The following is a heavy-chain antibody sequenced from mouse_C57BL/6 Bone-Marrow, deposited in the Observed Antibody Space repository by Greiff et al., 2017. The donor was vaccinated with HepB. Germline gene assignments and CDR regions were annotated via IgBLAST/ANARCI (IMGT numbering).Heavy chain of an antibody. Sequence: EVNVVESGGGLVKPGGSLKLSCAASGFTFSSYAMSWVRQTPEKRLEWVATISDGGSYTYYPDNVKGRFTIVRDNAKNNLYLQISHLKAEDTVMYYCARRIYYGNYYDFDDWGQGTTLTVSS. CDR2: ISDGGSYT. J-gene: IGHJ2*01. CDR3: ARRIYYGNYYDFDD. D-gene: IGHD2-1*01. CDR1: GFTFSSYA. V-gene: IGHV5-4*03.